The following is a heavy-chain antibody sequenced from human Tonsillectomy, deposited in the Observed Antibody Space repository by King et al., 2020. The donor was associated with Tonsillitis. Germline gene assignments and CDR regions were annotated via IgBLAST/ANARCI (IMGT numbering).Heavy chain of an antibody. CDR3: ASGGGSGSYFHYFDY. CDR2: INPSGGST. J-gene: IGHJ4*02. D-gene: IGHD1-26*01. V-gene: IGHV1-46*03. Sequence: VQLVESGAEVKKPGASVKVSCKASGYTFTSYYMHWMRQAPGQGLEWMGIINPSGGSTSYAQKFQGRVTMTRDTSTSTVYMELSSLRSEDTAVYYCASGGGSGSYFHYFDYWGQGTLVTVSS. CDR1: GYTFTSYY.